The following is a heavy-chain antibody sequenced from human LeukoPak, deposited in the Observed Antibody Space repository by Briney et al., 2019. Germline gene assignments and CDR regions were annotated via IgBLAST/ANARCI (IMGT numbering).Heavy chain of an antibody. Sequence: ASVKVSCKASGYTFTGYYMHWVRQAPGQGLEWMGWINPNSGGTNYAQKFQGRVTMTRDTSISTAYMELSRLRSDDTAVYYCARDSIQGQYYDFWSGRAPETDVWGKGTTVTVSS. D-gene: IGHD3-3*01. CDR3: ARDSIQGQYYDFWSGRAPETDV. CDR2: INPNSGGT. J-gene: IGHJ6*04. V-gene: IGHV1-2*02. CDR1: GYTFTGYY.